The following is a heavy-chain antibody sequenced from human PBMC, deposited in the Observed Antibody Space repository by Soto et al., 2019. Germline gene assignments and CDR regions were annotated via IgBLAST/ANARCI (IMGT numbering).Heavy chain of an antibody. D-gene: IGHD6-6*01. CDR3: ARDFSEYSSSSDIDP. V-gene: IGHV3-21*01. CDR1: GLTFSSYS. Sequence: GGSLRLSCAASGLTFSSYSMNWVRKAPGKGMEWFSSISSSSSYIYYTDSVKGRFTISRDNATNPLYLQMNSLRAEETAVYYCARDFSEYSSSSDIDPWGQGTLVTVSS. CDR2: ISSSSSYI. J-gene: IGHJ5*02.